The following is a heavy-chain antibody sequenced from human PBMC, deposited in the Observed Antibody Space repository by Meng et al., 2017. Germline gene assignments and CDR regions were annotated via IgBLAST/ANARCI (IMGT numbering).Heavy chain of an antibody. CDR1: GFTFSDYY. V-gene: IGHV3-11*01. Sequence: GESLKISCAASGFTFSDYYMSWIRQAPGKGLEWVSYISSSGSTIYYADSVKGRFTISRDNAKNSLYLQMNSLRAEDTALYYCAREGDYYGSGSFDYWGQGTLVTVSS. CDR2: ISSSGSTI. CDR3: AREGDYYGSGSFDY. J-gene: IGHJ4*02. D-gene: IGHD3-10*01.